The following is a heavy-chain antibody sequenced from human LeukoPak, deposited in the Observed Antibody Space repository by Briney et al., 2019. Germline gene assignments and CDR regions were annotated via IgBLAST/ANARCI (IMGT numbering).Heavy chain of an antibody. CDR2: ISGSGGST. V-gene: IGHV3-23*01. J-gene: IGHJ3*02. Sequence: PGGSLRLSCAASGFTLSSYAMSWVRQAPGKGLEWVSAISGSGGSTYYADSVKGRFTISRDNSKNTLYLQMNSLRAEDTAVYYCAKSLLVLYSFDAFDIWGQGTMVTVSS. CDR1: GFTLSSYA. D-gene: IGHD2-8*01. CDR3: AKSLLVLYSFDAFDI.